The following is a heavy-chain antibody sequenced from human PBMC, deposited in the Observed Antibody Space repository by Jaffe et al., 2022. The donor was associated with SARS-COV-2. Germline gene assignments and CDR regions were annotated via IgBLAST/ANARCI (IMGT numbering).Heavy chain of an antibody. CDR1: GFTFSSYV. CDR2: IGGGGDT. J-gene: IGHJ4*02. CDR3: AKYCGASTCYSGFDY. D-gene: IGHD2-15*01. Sequence: EVQLLESGGDLVQPGGSLRLSCAASGFTFSSYVMSWVRQAPGKGLEWVSAIGGGGDTYYADSVKGRFTISRDNSKNTLYLQMNSLRAEDTATYYCAKYCGASTCYSGFDYWGQGTLVTVSS. V-gene: IGHV3-23*01.